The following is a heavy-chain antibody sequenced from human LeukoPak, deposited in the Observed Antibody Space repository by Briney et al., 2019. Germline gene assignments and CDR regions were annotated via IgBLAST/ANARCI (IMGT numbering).Heavy chain of an antibody. CDR2: INHSGST. V-gene: IGHV4-34*01. D-gene: IGHD2-2*01. J-gene: IGHJ6*02. CDR3: ARGLPAADTYWYYYYGMDV. Sequence: SETLSLTCAVYGGSFSSYYWSWIRQPPGKGLEWIGEINHSGSTNYNPSLKSRVTISVDTSKNQFSLKLSSVTAADTAVYYCARGLPAADTYWYYYYGMDVWGQGTTVTVSS. CDR1: GGSFSSYY.